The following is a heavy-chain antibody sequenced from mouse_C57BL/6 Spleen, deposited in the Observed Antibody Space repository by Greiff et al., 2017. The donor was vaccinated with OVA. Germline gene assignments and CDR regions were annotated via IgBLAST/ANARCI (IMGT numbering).Heavy chain of an antibody. CDR1: GYTFTSYG. CDR3: ARYGSSSSYWYFDV. J-gene: IGHJ1*03. Sequence: VQLQQSGAELARPGASVKLSCKASGYTFTSYGISWVKQRTGQGLEWIGEIYPRSGNTYYNEKFKGKATLTADKSSSTAYMELRSLTSEDSAVYFCARYGSSSSYWYFDVWGTGTTVTVSS. V-gene: IGHV1-81*01. CDR2: IYPRSGNT. D-gene: IGHD1-1*01.